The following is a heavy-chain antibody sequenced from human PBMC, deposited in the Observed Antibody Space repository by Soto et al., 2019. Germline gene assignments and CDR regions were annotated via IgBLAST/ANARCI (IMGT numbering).Heavy chain of an antibody. J-gene: IGHJ4*02. V-gene: IGHV3-21*01. Sequence: GGSLRLSCAASGFTFSSYSMNWVRQAPGKGLEWVSSISSSSSYIYYADSVKGRFTISRDNAKNSLYLQMNSLRAEDTAVYYCPRELLPPDYYDSSGSFDYWGQGTLVTVSS. D-gene: IGHD3-22*01. CDR2: ISSSSSYI. CDR1: GFTFSSYS. CDR3: PRELLPPDYYDSSGSFDY.